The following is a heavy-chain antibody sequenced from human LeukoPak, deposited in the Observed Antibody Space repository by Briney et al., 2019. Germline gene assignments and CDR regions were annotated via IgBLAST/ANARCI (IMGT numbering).Heavy chain of an antibody. Sequence: SETLSLTCAVYGGSFSGYYWSWIRQHPGKGLEWIGNIYYSGSTYSNPSLKSRVIISIDTSKNQFSLKMSSVTAADTAVYYCTRGLGYCTSTTCYDPLSAFDIWGQGTMVTVSS. CDR3: TRGLGYCTSTTCYDPLSAFDI. J-gene: IGHJ3*02. V-gene: IGHV4-34*09. CDR1: GGSFSGYY. D-gene: IGHD2-2*01. CDR2: IYYSGST.